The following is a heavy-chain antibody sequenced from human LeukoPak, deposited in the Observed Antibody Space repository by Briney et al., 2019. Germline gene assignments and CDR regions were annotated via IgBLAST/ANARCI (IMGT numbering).Heavy chain of an antibody. V-gene: IGHV1-2*02. J-gene: IGHJ6*03. CDR1: GYTFTGYY. CDR2: INPNSGGT. D-gene: IGHD5-18*01. Sequence: ASVKVSCKASGYTFTGYYMHWVRQAPGQGLEWMGWINPNSGGTNYAQKFQGRVTMTRDTSISTAYMELSRLRSDDTAVYYCARDLTDTAMVTYYYYYYMDVWGKGTTVTISS. CDR3: ARDLTDTAMVTYYYYYYMDV.